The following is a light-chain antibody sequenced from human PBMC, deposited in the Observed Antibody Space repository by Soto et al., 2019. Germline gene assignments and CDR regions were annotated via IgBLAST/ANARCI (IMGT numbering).Light chain of an antibody. V-gene: IGLV2-14*01. CDR1: SSDVGGYNY. CDR2: DVS. Sequence: QSALTQPASVSGSPGQSITISCTGTSSDVGGYNYVSWYQQHPGKAPKLMIYDVSNRPSGVSNRFSGSKSGNTASLTISGLQAEDEADYYCNSYTSSSTLFGTGTKLTVL. CDR3: NSYTSSSTL. J-gene: IGLJ1*01.